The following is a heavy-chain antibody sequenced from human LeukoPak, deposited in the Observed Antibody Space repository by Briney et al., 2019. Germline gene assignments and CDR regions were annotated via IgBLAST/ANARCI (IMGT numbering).Heavy chain of an antibody. D-gene: IGHD3-3*01. CDR3: TRDFDFSSAI. CDR2: ISPDGSTT. CDR1: GFSFNNYW. V-gene: IGHV3-74*01. Sequence: QSGGSLRLSCAASGFSFNNYWMSWIRQAPGKGLVWVSRISPDGSTTGHADSVKGRFTTSRDNAKNTLFLQMNSLRAEDTAVYYCTRDFDFSSAIWGQGTLVTVSS. J-gene: IGHJ4*02.